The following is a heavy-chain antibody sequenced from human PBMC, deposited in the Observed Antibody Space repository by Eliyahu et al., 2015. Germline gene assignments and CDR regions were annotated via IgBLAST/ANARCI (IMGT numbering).Heavy chain of an antibody. Sequence: QVQLVQSGAEVKKPGASVKVXCKVSGYTLTELSXHXGRQAPGKGLEWMGGFDPEDGETIYAQKFQGRVTMTEDTSTDTAYMELSSLRSEDTAVYYCATVGRSVSGYYISPWDNWFDPWGQGTLVTVSS. CDR1: GYTLTELS. CDR3: ATVGRSVSGYYISPWDNWFDP. J-gene: IGHJ5*02. V-gene: IGHV1-24*01. D-gene: IGHD3-3*01. CDR2: FDPEDGET.